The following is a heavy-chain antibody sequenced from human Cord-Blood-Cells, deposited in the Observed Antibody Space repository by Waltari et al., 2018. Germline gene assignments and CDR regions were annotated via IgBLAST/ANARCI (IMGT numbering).Heavy chain of an antibody. CDR3: AKDVSITIFGVVSGMDV. D-gene: IGHD3-3*01. CDR1: GFTFRSSG. Sequence: QVQLVASGGGVVQPGRSLRLSCAASGFTFRSSGLPRVRQAPGKGLEWVAVISDDGSNKYYADSVKGRFTISRDNSKNTLYLQMNSLRAEDTAVYYCAKDVSITIFGVVSGMDVWGQGTTVTVSS. CDR2: ISDDGSNK. V-gene: IGHV3-30*18. J-gene: IGHJ6*02.